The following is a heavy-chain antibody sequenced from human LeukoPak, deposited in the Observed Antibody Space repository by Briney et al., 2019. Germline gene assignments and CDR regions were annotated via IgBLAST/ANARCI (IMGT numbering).Heavy chain of an antibody. D-gene: IGHD4-23*01. CDR2: IYYTGNT. CDR1: GDSISSGSYY. Sequence: SETLSLTCTVSGDSISSGSYYWSWIRQPPGKGLDWIGYIYYTGNTNYNPSLKSRVTISVDMSKNQFSLKLNSVTAADTAVYFCARHDYGGNHRFDYWGQGTLVTVSS. V-gene: IGHV4-61*01. CDR3: ARHDYGGNHRFDY. J-gene: IGHJ4*02.